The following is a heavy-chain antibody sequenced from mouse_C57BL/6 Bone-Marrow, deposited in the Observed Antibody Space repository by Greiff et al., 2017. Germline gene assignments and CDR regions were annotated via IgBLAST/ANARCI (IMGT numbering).Heavy chain of an antibody. CDR3: ARDGYQYYFDY. V-gene: IGHV5-4*01. CDR1: GFTFSSYA. J-gene: IGHJ2*01. CDR2: ISDGGSYT. Sequence: VKLMESGGGLVKPGGSLKLSCAASGFTFSSYAMSWVRQTPEKRLEWVATISDGGSYTYYPDNVKGRFTISRDNAKNNLYLQMSHLKSEDTAMYYCARDGYQYYFDYWGQGTTLTVSS. D-gene: IGHD2-2*01.